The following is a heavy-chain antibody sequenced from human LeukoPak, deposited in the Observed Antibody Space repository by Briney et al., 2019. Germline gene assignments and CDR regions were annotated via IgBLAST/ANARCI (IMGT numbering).Heavy chain of an antibody. CDR2: IYYSGST. CDR3: ARSSAGVVAGTDDWFDP. J-gene: IGHJ5*02. Sequence: PSETLSLTCTVSGGSISSYYWSWIRQPPGKGLEWIGYIYYSGSTNYNPSLKSRVTISVDTSKNQFSLKLSSVTAADTAVYYCARSSAGVVAGTDDWFDPWGQGTLVTVSS. D-gene: IGHD6-19*01. CDR1: GGSISSYY. V-gene: IGHV4-59*08.